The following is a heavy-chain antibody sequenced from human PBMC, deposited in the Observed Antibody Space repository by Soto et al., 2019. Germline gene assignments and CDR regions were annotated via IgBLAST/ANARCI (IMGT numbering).Heavy chain of an antibody. CDR3: ARDRRDILTGSPQYYMDV. J-gene: IGHJ6*03. CDR2: ISSSSSYI. D-gene: IGHD3-9*01. V-gene: IGHV3-21*01. Sequence: GGSLRLSCAASGFTFSSYSMNWVRQAPGKGLEWVSSISSSSSYIYYADSVKGRFTISGDNAKNSLYLQMNSLRAEDTAVYYCARDRRDILTGSPQYYMDVWGKGTTVTVSS. CDR1: GFTFSSYS.